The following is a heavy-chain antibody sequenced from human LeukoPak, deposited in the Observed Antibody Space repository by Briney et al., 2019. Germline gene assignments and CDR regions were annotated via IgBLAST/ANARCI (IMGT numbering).Heavy chain of an antibody. J-gene: IGHJ4*02. CDR1: GVSISSYY. V-gene: IGHV4-59*01. CDR2: IYYSGST. CDR3: AGGWYGFDY. Sequence: IPSETLSLTCTVSGVSISSYYWSWIRQPPGKGLEWIGYIYYSGSTNYNPSLKSRVTISVDTSKNQFSLKLSSVTAADTAVYYCAGGWYGFDYWGQGTLVTVSS. D-gene: IGHD6-19*01.